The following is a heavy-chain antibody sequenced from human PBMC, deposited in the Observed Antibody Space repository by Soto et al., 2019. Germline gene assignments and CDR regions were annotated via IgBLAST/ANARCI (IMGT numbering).Heavy chain of an antibody. Sequence: QVQLLESGGGVVQPGGSLRLSCAVSGFTFRVYSMHWVRQAPGKGLEWVALIIYDASSTYYGDSVKGRFTISRDNSKNTLYLQMNGLRAEDTAVYYCARERGSGNYYSAYFDYWGQGTLVTVSS. J-gene: IGHJ4*02. CDR2: IIYDASST. D-gene: IGHD3-10*01. CDR1: GFTFRVYS. CDR3: ARERGSGNYYSAYFDY. V-gene: IGHV3-30-3*01.